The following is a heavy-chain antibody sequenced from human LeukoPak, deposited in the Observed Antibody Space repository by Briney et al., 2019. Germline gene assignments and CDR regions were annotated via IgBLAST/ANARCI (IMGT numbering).Heavy chain of an antibody. CDR3: ARDIAPAGLFFDY. CDR2: IKYDGSEK. J-gene: IGHJ4*02. D-gene: IGHD6-13*01. Sequence: GGSLRLSCAASGFNFSNYAMSWVRQAPGKGLEWVANIKYDGSEKDYVDSVKGRFTIFRDNAKNSLYLQMNSLRAEDTAVYYCARDIAPAGLFFDYWGQGTLVTVSS. V-gene: IGHV3-7*01. CDR1: GFNFSNYA.